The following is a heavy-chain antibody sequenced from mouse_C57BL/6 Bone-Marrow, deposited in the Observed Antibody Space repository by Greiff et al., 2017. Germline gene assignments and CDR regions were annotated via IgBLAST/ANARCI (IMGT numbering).Heavy chain of an antibody. J-gene: IGHJ4*01. D-gene: IGHD1-1*01. CDR2: IDPSDSYT. CDR1: GYTFTSYW. CDR3: ARPPTVVAPYAMDY. V-gene: IGHV1-50*01. Sequence: VQLQQSGAELVKPGASVKLSCKASGYTFTSYWMQWVKQRPGQGLEWIGEIDPSDSYTNYNQKFKGKATLTVDTSSSTAYMQLSSLSSEDSAVYYCARPPTVVAPYAMDYWGQGTSVTVSS.